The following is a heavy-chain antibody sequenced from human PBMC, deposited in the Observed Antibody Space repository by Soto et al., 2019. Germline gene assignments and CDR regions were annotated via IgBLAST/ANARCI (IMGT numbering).Heavy chain of an antibody. CDR3: ARGDRQSGYSSSWVFDY. J-gene: IGHJ4*02. CDR1: GGSINSGGYY. Sequence: QVQLRESGPGLVKTSQTLSLTCTVSGGSINSGGYYWNWIRQHPGKGLERIGYMYYGGSTYYNPFLRSRVILPADTSDTHFPLKLSSATGADTAVYFCARGDRQSGYSSSWVFDYWGQGTLVNVSS. CDR2: MYYGGST. D-gene: IGHD6-13*01. V-gene: IGHV4-31*03.